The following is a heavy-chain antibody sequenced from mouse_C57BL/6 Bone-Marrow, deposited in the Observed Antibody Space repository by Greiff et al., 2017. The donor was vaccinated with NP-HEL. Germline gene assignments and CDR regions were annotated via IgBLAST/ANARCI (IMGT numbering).Heavy chain of an antibody. V-gene: IGHV1-55*01. D-gene: IGHD2-5*01. CDR1: GYTFTSYW. CDR3: VSLYSSNCLSSMDY. CDR2: IYPGSGST. J-gene: IGHJ4*01. Sequence: QVQLQQPGAELVKPGASVKMSCKASGYTFTSYWITWVKQRPGQGLEWIGDIYPGSGSTNYNEKFKSKATLTVDTSSSTAYMQLSSQTSEVSAVYYWVSLYSSNCLSSMDYWGQGTSVTVSS.